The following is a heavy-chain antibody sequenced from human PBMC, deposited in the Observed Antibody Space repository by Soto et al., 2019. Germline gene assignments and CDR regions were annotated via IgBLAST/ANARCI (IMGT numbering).Heavy chain of an antibody. CDR1: GGSISSGGYY. CDR2: IYYSGST. J-gene: IGHJ3*02. Sequence: SETLSLTCTVSGGSISSGGYYWSWIRQHPGKGLEWIGYIYYSGSTYYNPSLRGRVTISVDTSKNPFSLTLSSVTAAETAVYYCARDRVTTRLWNAFDIWGQGTMVTVSS. CDR3: ARDRVTTRLWNAFDI. V-gene: IGHV4-31*03. D-gene: IGHD4-17*01.